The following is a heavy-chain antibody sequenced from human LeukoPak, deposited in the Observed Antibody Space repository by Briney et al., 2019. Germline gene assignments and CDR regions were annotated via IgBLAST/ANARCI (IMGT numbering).Heavy chain of an antibody. V-gene: IGHV4-34*01. D-gene: IGHD1-1*01. J-gene: IGHJ4*02. Sequence: SETLSLTCAVYGGSFSGYYWSWIRQPPGKGLEWIGEINHSGSTNYNPSLKSRVTISVDTSKNQFSLKLSSVTAADTAVYYCARLPGTGTPPYYFDYWGQGTLVTVSS. CDR1: GGSFSGYY. CDR3: ARLPGTGTPPYYFDY. CDR2: INHSGST.